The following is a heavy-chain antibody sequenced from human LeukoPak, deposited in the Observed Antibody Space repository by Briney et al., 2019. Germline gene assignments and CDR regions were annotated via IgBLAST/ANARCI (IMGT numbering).Heavy chain of an antibody. CDR3: ARAGGVDTAMDANFDY. CDR1: GGSISSYY. D-gene: IGHD5-18*01. V-gene: IGHV4-34*01. J-gene: IGHJ4*02. CDR2: INHSGST. Sequence: PSETLSLTCTVSGGSISSYYWSWIRQPPGKGLEWIGEINHSGSTNYNPSLKSRVTISVDTSKNQFSLKLSSVTAADTAMYYCARAGGVDTAMDANFDYWGQGTLVTVSS.